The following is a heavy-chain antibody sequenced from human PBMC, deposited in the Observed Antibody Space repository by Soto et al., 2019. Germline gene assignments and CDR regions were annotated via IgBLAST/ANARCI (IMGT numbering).Heavy chain of an antibody. CDR1: GGSISSGGYY. V-gene: IGHV4-31*03. CDR3: ARVPSYCGGDCYSRSSDAFDI. CDR2: IYYSGST. Sequence: QVQLQESGPGLVKPSQTLSLTCTVSGGSISSGGYYWSWIRQHPGKGLEWIGYIYYSGSTYYNPSFRSRVTISVVTSKNQFSLKLSSVTAADTAVYYCARVPSYCGGDCYSRSSDAFDIWGQGTMVTVSS. D-gene: IGHD2-21*02. J-gene: IGHJ3*02.